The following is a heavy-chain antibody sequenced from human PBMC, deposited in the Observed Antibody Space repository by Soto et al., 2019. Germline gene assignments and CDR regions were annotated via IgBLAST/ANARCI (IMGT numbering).Heavy chain of an antibody. CDR2: ISPHNDRT. CDR3: ARDLYYSSGRYFDHDAFYI. J-gene: IGHJ3*02. V-gene: IGHV1-18*01. D-gene: IGHD6-19*01. Sequence: QVQLVQSGADVKKHGASVKVSGKASGYNFTSYGISWVRQAPGQGLEWMGWISPHNDRTKYARRFQDRVTMTTETPTSTVYMELGSLRSDDTAVYYCARDLYYSSGRYFDHDAFYIWGQGTVVTVSS. CDR1: GYNFTSYG.